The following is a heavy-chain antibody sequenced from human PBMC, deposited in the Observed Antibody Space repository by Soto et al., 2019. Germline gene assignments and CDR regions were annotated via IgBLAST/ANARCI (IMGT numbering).Heavy chain of an antibody. CDR2: ISSSSSYV. J-gene: IGHJ5*01. Sequence: EVQLVESGGGLVKPGGSLRLSCAASGFTFSSYSMNWVRQAPGKGLEWVSSISSSSSYVYYADSVKGRFTISRDNAKNSLYLQMNRLTAEDTAVYYCARDRHETTALVPYNWFESWGQGTLVTVSS. CDR3: ARDRHETTALVPYNWFES. V-gene: IGHV3-21*01. D-gene: IGHD1-1*01. CDR1: GFTFSSYS.